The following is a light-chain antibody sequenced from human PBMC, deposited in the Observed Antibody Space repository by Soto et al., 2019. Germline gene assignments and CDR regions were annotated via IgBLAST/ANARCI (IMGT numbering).Light chain of an antibody. CDR2: DAS. CDR3: QQRSIWPLT. CDR1: QSVSSY. J-gene: IGKJ4*01. Sequence: EIVLTQSPATLSLSPGERATLSCRASQSVSSYLAWYQQKPGQAPRLLIYDASNRATGIPARFSGSGSGTDLTLTISSLEPEDFAVFYCQQRSIWPLTFGGGTKVEIK. V-gene: IGKV3-11*01.